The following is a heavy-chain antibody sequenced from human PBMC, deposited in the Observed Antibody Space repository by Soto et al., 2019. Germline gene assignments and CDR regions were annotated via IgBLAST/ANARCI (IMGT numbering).Heavy chain of an antibody. CDR1: GYTFTSYY. D-gene: IGHD6-13*01. V-gene: IGHV1-46*01. CDR3: ARVAAAEGFDP. J-gene: IGHJ5*02. CDR2: INPSGGST. Sequence: QVQLVQSGAEVKKPGASVKVSCKASGYTFTSYYIHWVRQAPGQGLEWMGIINPSGGSTSYAQKFTGRVTMTRDTSTSTVYMELSSLRSEDTAVYYCARVAAAEGFDPWGQGTLVTVSS.